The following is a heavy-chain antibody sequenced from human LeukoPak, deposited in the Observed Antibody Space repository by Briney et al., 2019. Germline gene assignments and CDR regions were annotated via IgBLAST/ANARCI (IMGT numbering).Heavy chain of an antibody. J-gene: IGHJ5*02. CDR1: GYTFTSYG. Sequence: ASVKVSCKASGYTFTSYGISWVRQAPGQGLEWMGWISAYNGNTNYAQKLQGRVTMTTDTSTSTAYMELRSLRSDDTAVYYCARELAAAGIVCFDPWGQGTLVTVSS. V-gene: IGHV1-18*01. CDR2: ISAYNGNT. D-gene: IGHD6-13*01. CDR3: ARELAAAGIVCFDP.